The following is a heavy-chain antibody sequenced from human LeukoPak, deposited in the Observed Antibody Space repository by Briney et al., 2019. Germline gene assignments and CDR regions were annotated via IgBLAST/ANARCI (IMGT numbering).Heavy chain of an antibody. CDR1: GGTFSSYA. CDR2: IIPIFGTA. V-gene: IGHV1-69*13. D-gene: IGHD2-15*01. Sequence: SVKVSCQASGGTFSSYAISWVRQAPGQGLEWMGGIIPIFGTANYAQKFQGRVTITADESTSTAYMELSSLRSEDTAVYYCARDGVVAAPGLGHYWGQGTLVTVSS. J-gene: IGHJ4*02. CDR3: ARDGVVAAPGLGHY.